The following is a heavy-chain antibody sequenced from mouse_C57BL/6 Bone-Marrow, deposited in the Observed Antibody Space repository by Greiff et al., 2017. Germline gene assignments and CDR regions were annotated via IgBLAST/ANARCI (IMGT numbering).Heavy chain of an antibody. CDR2: IDPSDSYT. V-gene: IGHV1-69*01. D-gene: IGHD1-1*01. J-gene: IGHJ3*01. CDR3: ARGEDFITTVVAPFAY. CDR1: GYTFTSYW. Sequence: QVQLKQPGAELVMPGASVKLSCKASGYTFTSYWMHWVKQRPGQGLEWIGEIDPSDSYTNYNQKFQGKSTLTVDKSSSTAYMQLSSLTSEDSAVYYCARGEDFITTVVAPFAYWGQGTLVTVSA.